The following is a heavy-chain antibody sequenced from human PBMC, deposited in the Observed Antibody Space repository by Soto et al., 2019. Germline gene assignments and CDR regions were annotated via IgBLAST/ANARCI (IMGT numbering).Heavy chain of an antibody. CDR1: GGSIRSGGYY. Sequence: QVQLQESGPGLVKASQTLSLPCNVSGGSIRSGGYYWTWIRQHPGKGLEWIGNIHHSGSTFYNPSLKSRVSISVDTSKNQFSLKLSSVTAADTAVYFCVRGVLSWGQGTLVTVS. CDR2: IHHSGST. CDR3: VRGVLS. J-gene: IGHJ1*01. D-gene: IGHD3-10*01. V-gene: IGHV4-31*03.